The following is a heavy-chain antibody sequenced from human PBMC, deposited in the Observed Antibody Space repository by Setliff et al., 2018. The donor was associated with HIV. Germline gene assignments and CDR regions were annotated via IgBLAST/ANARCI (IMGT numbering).Heavy chain of an antibody. V-gene: IGHV4-39*01. CDR1: GGSISSSSYY. CDR2: IYYSGST. CDR3: ARRSPGGGYYMDV. D-gene: IGHD3-16*01. Sequence: SETLSLTCSVSGGSISSSSYYWGWIRQPPGKGLEWIGSIYYSGSTYYNPSLKSRVTISVDTSKNQFSLNLSSVTAADTAVYYCARRSPGGGYYMDVWGKGTTVTVSS. J-gene: IGHJ6*03.